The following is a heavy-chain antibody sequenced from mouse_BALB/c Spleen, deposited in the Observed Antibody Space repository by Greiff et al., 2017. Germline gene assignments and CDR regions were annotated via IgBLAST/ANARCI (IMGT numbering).Heavy chain of an antibody. CDR3: ARGREYPYAMDD. V-gene: IGHV5-6-5*01. J-gene: IGHJ4*01. CDR2: ISSGGST. Sequence: EVKLMQSGGGLVKPGGSLKLSCAASGFTFSSYAMSWVRQTPEKRLEWVASISSGGSTYYPDSVKGRFTISRDNARSILYLQMSRLRSEDTSMYYCARGREYPYAMDDWGEGTSVTVSS. D-gene: IGHD5-1*01. CDR1: GFTFSSYA.